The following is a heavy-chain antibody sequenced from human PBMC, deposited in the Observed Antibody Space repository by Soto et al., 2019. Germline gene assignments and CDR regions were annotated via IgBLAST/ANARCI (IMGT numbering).Heavy chain of an antibody. Sequence: GGSLRLSCAASGFTFSSYAMSWVRQAPGKGLEWVSATSGSGGSTYYADSVKGRFTISRDNSKNTLYLQMNSLRAEDTAVYYCAKDKKAAAGWNRGYYYYGMDVWGKGTTVTVSS. CDR1: GFTFSSYA. CDR3: AKDKKAAAGWNRGYYYYGMDV. J-gene: IGHJ6*04. D-gene: IGHD6-13*01. CDR2: TSGSGGST. V-gene: IGHV3-23*01.